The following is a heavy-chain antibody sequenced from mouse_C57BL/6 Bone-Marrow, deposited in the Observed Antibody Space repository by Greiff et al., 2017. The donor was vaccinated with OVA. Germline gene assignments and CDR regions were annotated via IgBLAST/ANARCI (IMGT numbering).Heavy chain of an antibody. CDR1: GFSLTSYG. V-gene: IGHV2-6-1*01. CDR3: ARHVTDGYSYYFDY. D-gene: IGHD2-3*01. J-gene: IGHJ2*01. CDR2: IWSDGST. Sequence: QVQLQQSGPGLVAPSQSLSITCTVSGFSLTSYGVHWVRQPPGKGLEWLVVIWSDGSTTYNSALKSRLSISKDNSKSQVFLKMNSLQTDDTAMYYCARHVTDGYSYYFDYWGQGTTLTVSS.